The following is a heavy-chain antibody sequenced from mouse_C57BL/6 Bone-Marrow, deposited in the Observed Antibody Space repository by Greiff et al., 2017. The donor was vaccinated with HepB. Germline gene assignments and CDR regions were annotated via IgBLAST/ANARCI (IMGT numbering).Heavy chain of an antibody. CDR2: IYWDDDK. CDR3: ARNEIYYGNYPLYAMDY. V-gene: IGHV8-12*01. J-gene: IGHJ4*01. D-gene: IGHD2-1*01. Sequence: QVTLKECGPGILQSSQTLSLTCSFSGFSLSTSGMGVSWIRQPSGKGLEWLAHIYWDDDKRYNPSLKSRLTISKDTSRNQVFLKITSVDTADTATYYCARNEIYYGNYPLYAMDYWGQGTSVTVSS. CDR1: GFSLSTSGMG.